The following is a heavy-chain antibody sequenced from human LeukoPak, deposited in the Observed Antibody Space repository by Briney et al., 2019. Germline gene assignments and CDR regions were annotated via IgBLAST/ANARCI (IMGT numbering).Heavy chain of an antibody. CDR1: GFTFSSYA. D-gene: IGHD6-19*01. CDR3: AKEYSSTGPGPTYYYDGMDV. V-gene: IGHV3-30-3*01. CDR2: ISYDGSNK. Sequence: GGSLRLSCAASGFTFSSYAMHWVRQAPGKGLEWVAVISYDGSNKYYADSVKGRFTIPRDNSKNTLYLQMNSLRAEDTAVYYCAKEYSSTGPGPTYYYDGMDVWGQGTTVTVSS. J-gene: IGHJ6*02.